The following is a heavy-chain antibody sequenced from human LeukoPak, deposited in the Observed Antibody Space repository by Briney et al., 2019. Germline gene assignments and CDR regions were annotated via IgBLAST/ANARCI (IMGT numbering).Heavy chain of an antibody. CDR1: GGSISSYY. J-gene: IGHJ5*02. Sequence: SETLSLTCTVSGGSISSYYWSWIRQPPGKGLEWIGYIYYSGSTNYKPSLKSRVTISVDTSKNQFSLKLRSVTAADTAVYYCARDNMVRGVVDWFDPWGQGTLVTVSS. CDR3: ARDNMVRGVVDWFDP. CDR2: IYYSGST. V-gene: IGHV4-59*01. D-gene: IGHD3-10*01.